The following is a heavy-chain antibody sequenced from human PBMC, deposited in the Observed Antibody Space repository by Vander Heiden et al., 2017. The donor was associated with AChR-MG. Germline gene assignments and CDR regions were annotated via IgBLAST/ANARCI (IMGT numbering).Heavy chain of an antibody. CDR3: ARGNYYYYYPMDV. J-gene: IGHJ6*02. CDR2: TYYRSKWYN. CDR1: GDSVPSKPSA. V-gene: IGHV6-1*01. Sequence: HVQLQQSGPGLVKPSQTLPLTCAISGDSVPSKPSAWSWIRQSPSRGLEWLGRTYYRSKWYNDYAVSVKSRITINPDTSKNQFSLQLNSVTPEDTAVYYCARGNYYYYYPMDVWGQGTTVTVSS.